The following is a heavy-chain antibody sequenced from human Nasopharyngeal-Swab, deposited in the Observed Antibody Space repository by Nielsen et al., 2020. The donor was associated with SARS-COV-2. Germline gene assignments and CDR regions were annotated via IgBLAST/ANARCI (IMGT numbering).Heavy chain of an antibody. CDR1: GGSIRSYY. CDR2: IYYSGSI. Sequence: SETLSLPCTVSGGSIRSYYCGWIRQPPGKGLEWIGSIYYSGSIYYNPSLKSRVTISVDTSKNQFSLKLRSVTAADTAVYFCARHAPSTYYDFWSGGHNWFDPGGQGTLVTVSS. D-gene: IGHD3-3*01. CDR3: ARHAPSTYYDFWSGGHNWFDP. V-gene: IGHV4-39*01. J-gene: IGHJ5*02.